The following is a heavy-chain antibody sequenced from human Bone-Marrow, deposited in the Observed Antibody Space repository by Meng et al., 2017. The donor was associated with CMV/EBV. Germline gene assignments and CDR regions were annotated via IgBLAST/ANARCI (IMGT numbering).Heavy chain of an antibody. CDR1: GFTFSSYG. CDR2: IRYDGSNK. V-gene: IGHV3-30*02. Sequence: GGSLRLSCAASGFTFSSYGMHWVHQAPGKGLEWVAFIRYDGSNKYYADSVKGRFTISRDNSKNTLYLQMNSLRAEDTAVYYCAREFDLSWFWSGYYDYWGQGTLVTVSS. CDR3: AREFDLSWFWSGYYDY. D-gene: IGHD3-3*01. J-gene: IGHJ4*02.